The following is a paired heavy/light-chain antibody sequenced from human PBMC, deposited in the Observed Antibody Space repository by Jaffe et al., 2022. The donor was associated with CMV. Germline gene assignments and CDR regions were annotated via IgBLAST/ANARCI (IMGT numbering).Heavy chain of an antibody. Sequence: QVHLVQSGAEVKKPGASVKISCKVSEYTLTEVSIHWVRQAPGQGLEWVGGFDPEDGEVLYAQKFQDRVAMTEDTSTDTAYMELSSLRSDDTAVYYCATVSTGVDLSFFDPWGQGTLVTVSS. D-gene: IGHD3-3*01. CDR1: EYTLTEVS. J-gene: IGHJ5*02. CDR2: FDPEDGEV. CDR3: ATVSTGVDLSFFDP. V-gene: IGHV1-24*01.
Light chain of an antibody. V-gene: IGKV3-11*01. CDR2: DAS. Sequence: EIVLTQSPATLSLSPGERATLSCRASQSVRTYLAWYQQKPGQAPRLLIYDASNRATGIPARFSGSGSGTDFTLTISSLEPEDFAVYYCQQRSSWPPLTFGGGTKVEIK. J-gene: IGKJ4*01. CDR1: QSVRTY. CDR3: QQRSSWPPLT.